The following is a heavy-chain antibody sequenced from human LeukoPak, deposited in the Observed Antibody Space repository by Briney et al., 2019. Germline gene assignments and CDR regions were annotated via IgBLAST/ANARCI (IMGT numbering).Heavy chain of an antibody. J-gene: IGHJ6*02. D-gene: IGHD3-16*01. CDR2: IWYDGSSL. Sequence: GGSLRLSCAASGFTFSSYGMQWVRQAPGKGLEWVAVIWYDGSSLFYADSVKGRFTISRDNSKNTMYLQMNSLRAEDTAVYYCAKNGGPHGMDVWGQGTTVTVSS. V-gene: IGHV3-33*06. CDR3: AKNGGPHGMDV. CDR1: GFTFSSYG.